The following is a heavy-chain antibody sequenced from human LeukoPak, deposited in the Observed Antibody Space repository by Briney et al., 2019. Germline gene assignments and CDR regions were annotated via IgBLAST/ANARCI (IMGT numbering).Heavy chain of an antibody. D-gene: IGHD3-10*01. J-gene: IGHJ4*02. CDR2: IYSSGST. V-gene: IGHV4-59*01. Sequence: KTSETLSLTCTVSGGSISSYYWSWIRQPPGKGLEWIGYIYSSGSTNYNPSLKSRLTISVDASKNQFSLKLTSLTAADTAVYYCARAYYYGSGSYGLDYWGQGTLVTVSS. CDR3: ARAYYYGSGSYGLDY. CDR1: GGSISSYY.